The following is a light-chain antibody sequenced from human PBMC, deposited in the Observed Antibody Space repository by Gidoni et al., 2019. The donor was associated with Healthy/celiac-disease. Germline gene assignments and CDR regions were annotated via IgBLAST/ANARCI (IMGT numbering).Light chain of an antibody. CDR3: QQCYSTPPYT. CDR2: AAS. CDR1: QSISSY. V-gene: IGKV1-39*01. Sequence: DIQMTQSPSSLSASVGDRVTITCRAIQSISSYLNWYQQKPGKAPKLLIYAASSLQSGVPSRFSGSGSGTDFTLTIRSLPPEDFATYYCQQCYSTPPYTFGQGPKLEIK. J-gene: IGKJ2*01.